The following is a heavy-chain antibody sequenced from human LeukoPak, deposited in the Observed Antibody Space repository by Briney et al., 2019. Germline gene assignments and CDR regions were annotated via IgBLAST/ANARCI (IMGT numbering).Heavy chain of an antibody. CDR3: ARHSNDYCDY. CDR1: GYSFNTFM. V-gene: IGHV5-51*01. D-gene: IGHD2-2*01. Sequence: GESLKISCQTSGYSFNTFMIAWVRQAPGRGLEWMGLVYPLDSETRYGPSFQGQVTISADKSTSSAFLQWDSLKASDTAMYYCARHSNDYCDYWGQGTLVTVSS. CDR2: VYPLDSET. J-gene: IGHJ4*02.